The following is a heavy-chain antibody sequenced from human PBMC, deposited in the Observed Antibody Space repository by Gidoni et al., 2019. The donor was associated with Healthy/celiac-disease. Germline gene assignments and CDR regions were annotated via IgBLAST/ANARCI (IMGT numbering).Heavy chain of an antibody. CDR1: GGSISSGGYS. D-gene: IGHD3-3*01. CDR2: IYHSGST. Sequence: QLQLQESGSGLVKPSQTLSLTCAVSGGSISSGGYSWSWIRQPPGKGLEWIGYIYHSGSTYYNPSLKSRVTISVDRSKNQFSLKLSSVTAADTAVYYCARAGEDFWSGYYTGRSGAHAFDIWGQGTMVTVSS. V-gene: IGHV4-30-2*01. CDR3: ARAGEDFWSGYYTGRSGAHAFDI. J-gene: IGHJ3*02.